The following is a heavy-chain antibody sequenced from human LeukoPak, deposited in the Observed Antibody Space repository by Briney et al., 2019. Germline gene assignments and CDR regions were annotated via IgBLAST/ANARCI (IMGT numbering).Heavy chain of an antibody. J-gene: IGHJ4*02. D-gene: IGHD3-9*01. CDR2: ITGSDGSS. Sequence: GGSLRLSWVASGFTFTNYAMSWVRQAPGKGLEWVSAITGSDGSSYYADSVKGRFTISRDNSKNTLYLQVNSLRAEDTAVYYCAKWGDYDILTGYYVTDYWGQGTLVTVSS. CDR3: AKWGDYDILTGYYVTDY. V-gene: IGHV3-23*01. CDR1: GFTFTNYA.